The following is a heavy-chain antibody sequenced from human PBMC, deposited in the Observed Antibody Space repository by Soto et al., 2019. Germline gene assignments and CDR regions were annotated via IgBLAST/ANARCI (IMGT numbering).Heavy chain of an antibody. V-gene: IGHV3-23*01. CDR1: GFTFSSYA. D-gene: IGHD5-18*01. J-gene: IGHJ6*02. CDR3: ARGDTAMVTYYYGMDV. CDR2: ISGSGGST. Sequence: PGGSLRLSCAASGFTFSSYAMSWVRQAPGKGLEWVSAISGSGGSTYYADSVKGRFTISRDNAKNSLYLQMNSLRAEDTAVYYCARGDTAMVTYYYGMDVWGQGTTVTVSS.